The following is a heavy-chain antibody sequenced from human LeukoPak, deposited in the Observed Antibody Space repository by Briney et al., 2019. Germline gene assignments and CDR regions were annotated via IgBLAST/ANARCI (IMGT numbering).Heavy chain of an antibody. V-gene: IGHV4-39*01. CDR2: IYYSGST. Sequence: SETLSLTCTVSGGSISSSSYYWGWIRQPPGKGLEWIGTIYYSGSTYYKPSLKSRVTISVDTSKNQFYLKLSSVTAADTAVYYCARGGRGITMVRGVRGVFDYWGQGTLVTVSS. J-gene: IGHJ4*02. CDR1: GGSISSSSYY. CDR3: ARGGRGITMVRGVRGVFDY. D-gene: IGHD3-10*01.